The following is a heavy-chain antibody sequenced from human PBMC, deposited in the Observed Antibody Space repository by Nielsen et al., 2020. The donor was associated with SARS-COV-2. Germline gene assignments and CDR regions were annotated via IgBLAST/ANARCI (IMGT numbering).Heavy chain of an antibody. J-gene: IGHJ4*02. CDR3: AKDQPDYGDYEVDY. V-gene: IGHV3-23*01. CDR1: GFTFTSYA. Sequence: LSLTCAASGFTFTSYAMSWVRQAPGKGLEWVSAIGGSGGSTWYADSVKGRFTISRDNSKNTLFLQLNGLRAEDTAVYYCAKDQPDYGDYEVDYWGPGTLVTVSS. CDR2: IGGSGGST. D-gene: IGHD4-17*01.